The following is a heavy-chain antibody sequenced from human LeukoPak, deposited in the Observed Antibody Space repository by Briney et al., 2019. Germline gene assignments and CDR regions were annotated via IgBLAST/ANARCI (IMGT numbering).Heavy chain of an antibody. CDR2: LNPNSGGT. J-gene: IGHJ6*03. D-gene: IGHD7-27*01. CDR1: GYTFPSYG. CDR3: ARGTGDRVGYYYYYMDV. V-gene: IGHV1-2*02. Sequence: ASVKVSFKASGYTFPSYGISWVRQAPGQGLAWMGWLNPNSGGTNYAQKFQGRVTMTRDTSISTAYMELSRLRSDDTAVYYCARGTGDRVGYYYYYMDVWGKGTTVTVSS.